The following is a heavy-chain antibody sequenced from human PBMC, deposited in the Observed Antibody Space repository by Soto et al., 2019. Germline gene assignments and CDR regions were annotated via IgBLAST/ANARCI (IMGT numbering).Heavy chain of an antibody. CDR2: ISGSGGST. D-gene: IGHD3-10*01. J-gene: IGHJ4*02. CDR3: AKDFHVLLWFGELSNSPFDY. V-gene: IGHV3-23*01. Sequence: GGSLRLSCAASGFTFSSYAMSWVRQAPGKGLEWVSAISGSGGSTYYADSVKGRFTISRDNSKNTLYLQMNSLRAEDTAVYYCAKDFHVLLWFGELSNSPFDYWGQGTLVTVSS. CDR1: GFTFSSYA.